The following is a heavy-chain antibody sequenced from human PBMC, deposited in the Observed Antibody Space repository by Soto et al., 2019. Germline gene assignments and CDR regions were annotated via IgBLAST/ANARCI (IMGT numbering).Heavy chain of an antibody. CDR2: SYYSGSA. CDR3: AREGYNYNGMDV. Sequence: QVQLQESGPGLVKPSQTLSLTCTVSGGSINSGDYYWSWIRQHPGKGLEWIGYSYYSGSASYNTSIKSRVTIAIDTSQNPFSLNLNSVTAADTAVYYCAREGYNYNGMDVWGQGTTVTVSS. V-gene: IGHV4-31*03. CDR1: GGSINSGDYY. J-gene: IGHJ6*02.